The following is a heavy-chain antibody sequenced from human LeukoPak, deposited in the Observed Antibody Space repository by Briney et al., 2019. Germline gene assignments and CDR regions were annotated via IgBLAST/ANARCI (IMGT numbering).Heavy chain of an antibody. V-gene: IGHV3-23*01. Sequence: GGSLRLSCAASGFTFTSYGMSWVRQAPGKGLEWVSTINNSGDSTYYADSVKGRFTISRDNSKNTLCLQMNSLRAGDTAIYYCAKELTGSGRVFDVWGQGTVVTVSS. D-gene: IGHD3-9*01. J-gene: IGHJ3*01. CDR2: INNSGDST. CDR3: AKELTGSGRVFDV. CDR1: GFTFTSYG.